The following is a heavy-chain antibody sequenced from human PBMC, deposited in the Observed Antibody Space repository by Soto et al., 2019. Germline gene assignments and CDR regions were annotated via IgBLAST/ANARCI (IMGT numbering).Heavy chain of an antibody. V-gene: IGHV3-15*01. CDR1: GFTFSNAW. Sequence: PGGSLRLSCAGSGFTFSNAWMSWVRQAPGKGLEWVGRIKSKTDGGTTDYAAPVKGRFTISRDDSKNTLYLQMNSLKTEDTAVYYCTTDPDCSSTSCPKGDFDYRGQGTLVTVSS. J-gene: IGHJ4*02. CDR3: TTDPDCSSTSCPKGDFDY. CDR2: IKSKTDGGTT. D-gene: IGHD2-2*01.